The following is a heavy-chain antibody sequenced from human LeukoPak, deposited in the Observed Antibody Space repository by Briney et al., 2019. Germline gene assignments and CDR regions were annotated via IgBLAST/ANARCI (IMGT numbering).Heavy chain of an antibody. Sequence: SETLSLTCTVSGDSIIGYYWTWIRQPPGKGLEWIGYIYYSGSTNHNPSLKSRVTISVDTSKNQFSLKLSSVTAADTAVYYCARHAENGSDRFDYWGQGTLVTVSS. D-gene: IGHD5-12*01. J-gene: IGHJ4*02. CDR3: ARHAENGSDRFDY. V-gene: IGHV4-59*08. CDR2: IYYSGST. CDR1: GDSIIGYY.